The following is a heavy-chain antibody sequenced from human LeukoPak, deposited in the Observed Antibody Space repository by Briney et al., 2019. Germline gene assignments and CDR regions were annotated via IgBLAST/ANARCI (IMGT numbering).Heavy chain of an antibody. Sequence: SETLSLTCTVSGGSISSYYWSWIRQPAGKGLEWIGRIYTSGSTNYNPSLKSRVTMSVDTSKNQFSLKLSSVTAADTAVYYCARTGPTVTTFPHPFDYWGQGTLVTVSS. CDR2: IYTSGST. CDR3: ARTGPTVTTFPHPFDY. D-gene: IGHD4-17*01. CDR1: GGSISSYY. V-gene: IGHV4-4*07. J-gene: IGHJ4*02.